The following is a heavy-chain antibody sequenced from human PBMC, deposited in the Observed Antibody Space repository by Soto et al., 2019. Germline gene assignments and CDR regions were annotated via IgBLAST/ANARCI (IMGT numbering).Heavy chain of an antibody. CDR2: FDSSGST. Sequence: PSETLSLTCSVSGGSISGYSWGWIRQPAGKGLEWIGRFDSSGSTSYNPSLKSRVTMSLDTSKNQFSLKLSSVTAPDTAFYYCASYSWSLRCLGWWGQGPLVTLSP. CDR1: GGSISGYS. J-gene: IGHJ4*02. D-gene: IGHD4-17*01. CDR3: ASYSWSLRCLGW. V-gene: IGHV4-4*07.